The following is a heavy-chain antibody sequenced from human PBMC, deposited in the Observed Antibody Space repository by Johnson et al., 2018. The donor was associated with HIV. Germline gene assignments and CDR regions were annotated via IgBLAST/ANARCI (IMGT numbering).Heavy chain of an antibody. CDR2: IYSGGST. CDR1: GFTVSSNY. Sequence: VQLVESGGGVVRPGGSLTLSCAASGFTVSSNYMSWVRQAPGKGLEWVSVIYSGGSTDYADSVKGRFTISRDNSKNTLYLQMNSLRAEDTAVYYCARVEAAAGLAFDIWGQGTMVTVSS. CDR3: ARVEAAAGLAFDI. V-gene: IGHV3-66*02. J-gene: IGHJ3*02. D-gene: IGHD6-13*01.